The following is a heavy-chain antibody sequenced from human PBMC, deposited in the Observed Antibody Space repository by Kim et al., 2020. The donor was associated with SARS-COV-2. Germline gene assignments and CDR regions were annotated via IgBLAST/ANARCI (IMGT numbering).Heavy chain of an antibody. CDR3: ARDGSGSFLPFQH. D-gene: IGHD3-10*01. V-gene: IGHV3-21*01. CDR1: GFTFSSYS. Sequence: GGSLRLSCAASGFTFSSYSMNWVRQATGKGLEWVSSISSSSSYIYYADSVKGRFTISRDNAKNSLYLQMNSLRAEDTAVYYCARDGSGSFLPFQHWGRGTLVTVSS. CDR2: ISSSSSYI. J-gene: IGHJ1*01.